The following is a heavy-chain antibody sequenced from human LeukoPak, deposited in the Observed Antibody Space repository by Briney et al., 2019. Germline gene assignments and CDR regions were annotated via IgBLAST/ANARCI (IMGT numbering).Heavy chain of an antibody. J-gene: IGHJ4*02. Sequence: GGSLRLSCAASGFTFSSYGMHWVRQAPGKGLEWVAFIRYDGSNKYYADSVKGRFTISRDNSKNTLYLQMNSLRAEDTAVYYCAKTKTFGVVMPHFDYWGQGTLVTVSS. D-gene: IGHD3-3*01. CDR1: GFTFSSYG. V-gene: IGHV3-30*02. CDR2: IRYDGSNK. CDR3: AKTKTFGVVMPHFDY.